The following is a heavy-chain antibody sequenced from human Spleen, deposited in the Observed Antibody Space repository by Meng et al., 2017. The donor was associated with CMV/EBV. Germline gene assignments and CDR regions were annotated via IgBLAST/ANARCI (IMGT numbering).Heavy chain of an antibody. J-gene: IGHJ5*02. CDR1: GAPISTYY. Sequence: SETLSLTCTASGAPISTYYWSWFRQPPGKGLEWVGIFSYSGGTPYTYYNPSLKSRVTISIDTSKNNFSLKLSSVTAADTAMYYCARQRGSDIRCYLPNGDWFDPWGQGTLVTVSS. V-gene: IGHV4-59*08. D-gene: IGHD2-2*01. CDR2: FSYSGGT. CDR3: ARQRGSDIRCYLPNGDWFDP.